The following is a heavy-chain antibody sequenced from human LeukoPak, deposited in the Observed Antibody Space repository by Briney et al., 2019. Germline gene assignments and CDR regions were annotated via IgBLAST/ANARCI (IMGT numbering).Heavy chain of an antibody. J-gene: IGHJ4*02. D-gene: IGHD5-24*01. Sequence: GGSLRLSCAASGFTFSSYSMNWVRQAPGKGLEWVSSISSSSYIYYADSVKGRFTISRDNAKNSLYLQMNSLRAEDTAVYYCARAIRDGYNFFDYWGQGTLVTVSS. CDR2: ISSSSYI. CDR3: ARAIRDGYNFFDY. CDR1: GFTFSSYS. V-gene: IGHV3-21*01.